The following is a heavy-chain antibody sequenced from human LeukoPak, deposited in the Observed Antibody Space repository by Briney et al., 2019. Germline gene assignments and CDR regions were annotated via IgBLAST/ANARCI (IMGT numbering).Heavy chain of an antibody. CDR1: GGSINSGSDS. V-gene: IGHV4-30-2*01. D-gene: IGHD3-10*01. CDR2: IYQSGST. Sequence: SQTLSLTCAVSGGSINSGSDSWSWVRQPPGKGLEWIGYIYQSGSTYYNPSLKSRVTISVDTSKNQFSLKLSSVTAADTAVYYCACITMVRGVPYYFDYWGQGTLVTVSS. J-gene: IGHJ4*02. CDR3: ACITMVRGVPYYFDY.